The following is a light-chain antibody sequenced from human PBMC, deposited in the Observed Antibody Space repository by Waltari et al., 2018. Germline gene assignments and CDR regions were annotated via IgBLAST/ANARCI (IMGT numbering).Light chain of an antibody. CDR3: SSYTSSSTLGV. J-gene: IGLJ3*02. Sequence: QSALTQPASVSGSPGQSITISCTGTSSDVGGYNYVSWYQQHPGKAPKLMIYEVSNRPSGVSNRFSGSKSGTPAPLTISGLQAEDEADYYCSSYTSSSTLGVFGGGTKLTVL. CDR1: SSDVGGYNY. V-gene: IGLV2-14*01. CDR2: EVS.